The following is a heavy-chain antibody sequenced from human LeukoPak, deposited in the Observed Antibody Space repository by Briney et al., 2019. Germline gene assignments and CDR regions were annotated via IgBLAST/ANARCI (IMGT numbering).Heavy chain of an antibody. CDR1: GGSISSFY. V-gene: IGHV4-59*08. J-gene: IGHJ4*02. CDR2: IYYGGNT. Sequence: PSETLSLTCTVSGGSISSFYWSWIRQPPGKGLECIGYIYYGGNTNQNPTLKSRVTISIDTSKNQFSLKLSSVTAADTAVYYCARHLQGLDYWGQGTLVTVSS. D-gene: IGHD6-19*01. CDR3: ARHLQGLDY.